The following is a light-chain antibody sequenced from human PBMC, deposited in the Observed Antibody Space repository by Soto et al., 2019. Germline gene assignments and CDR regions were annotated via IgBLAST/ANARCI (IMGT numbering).Light chain of an antibody. CDR2: GAS. V-gene: IGKV3-20*01. J-gene: IGKJ4*01. Sequence: EIVLTQSPATLSLSPGEIATLSCSASQSVSSSYLAWYQQKPGQAPRLLIYGASSRATGIPDRFSGSGSGTDFTLTISRLEPEDFAVYYCQQYGSSLGVTFGGGTKVDIK. CDR3: QQYGSSLGVT. CDR1: QSVSSSY.